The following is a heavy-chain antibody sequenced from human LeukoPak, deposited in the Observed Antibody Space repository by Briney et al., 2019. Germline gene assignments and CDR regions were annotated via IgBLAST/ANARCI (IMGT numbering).Heavy chain of an antibody. CDR3: AREGLLAVAGTYSYYFDY. CDR1: GFTFSSYS. J-gene: IGHJ4*02. V-gene: IGHV3-21*01. D-gene: IGHD6-19*01. Sequence: PGGSLRLSCAASGFTFSSYSMNWVRQAPGKGLEWVSSISSSSSYIYYADSVKGRFTISRDNAKNSLYLQMNSLRAEDTAVYYCAREGLLAVAGTYSYYFDYWGRGTLVTVSS. CDR2: ISSSSSYI.